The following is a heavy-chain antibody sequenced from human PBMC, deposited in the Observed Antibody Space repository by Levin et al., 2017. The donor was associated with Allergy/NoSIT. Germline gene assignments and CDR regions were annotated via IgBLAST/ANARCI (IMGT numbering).Heavy chain of an antibody. CDR3: VQQNTRQTGAKYDCCYYMDV. Sequence: SGPTLVKPTQTLTLTCSFSGFSLDTSGVGVGWIRQPPGKAPEWLALIYWDDDKRYSPSLKSRLTITKDTSKNQVVLTMTTMDPVDTATYYCVQQNTRQTGAKYDCCYYMDVWGKGTAVTVSS. D-gene: IGHD2-21*01. V-gene: IGHV2-5*02. CDR2: IYWDDDK. J-gene: IGHJ6*03. CDR1: GFSLDTSGVG.